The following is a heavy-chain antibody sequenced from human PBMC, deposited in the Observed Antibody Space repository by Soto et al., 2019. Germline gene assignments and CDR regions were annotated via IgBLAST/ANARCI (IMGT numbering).Heavy chain of an antibody. V-gene: IGHV3-23*01. D-gene: IGHD6-13*01. CDR1: GFTFSSYP. Sequence: GGSLRLSCAASGFTFSSYPMTWVRQAPGKGLEWVSSISGGGGVTYYADSVKGRFTFSRDNSQNTVNLQMSSLRAEDSAVYYCARGASSWSLDSWGQGIVVTVSS. J-gene: IGHJ5*01. CDR3: ARGASSWSLDS. CDR2: ISGGGGVT.